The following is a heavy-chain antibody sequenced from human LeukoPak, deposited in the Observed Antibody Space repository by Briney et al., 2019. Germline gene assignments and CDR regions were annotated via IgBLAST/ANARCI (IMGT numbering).Heavy chain of an antibody. V-gene: IGHV3-21*01. CDR1: RFTFSSYS. CDR2: ISTTSSYI. CDR3: ARDGGSYYAYYYYYYMDV. Sequence: GVSLRLSCAASRFTFSSYSMNWVPQAPGKGLEWVSSISTTSSYIYYADSVKGRFTISRDNTKNSLYLKMNSLRAEDTAVYYCARDGGSYYAYYYYYYMDVWGKGTTVTVSS. D-gene: IGHD1-26*01. J-gene: IGHJ6*03.